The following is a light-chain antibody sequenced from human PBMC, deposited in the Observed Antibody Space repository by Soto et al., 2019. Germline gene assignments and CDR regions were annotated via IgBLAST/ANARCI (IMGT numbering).Light chain of an antibody. V-gene: IGKV1-9*01. CDR2: AAS. Sequence: IQLTQSPSSLSASVGDRVTITCRASQAISDSLVWYQQNPGQAPKLLIYAASTLQSGVPSRFSGSGSGTDFTRTIRSLHPADFANYYCQQFKSYPYTFGQGTKLEI. J-gene: IGKJ2*01. CDR3: QQFKSYPYT. CDR1: QAISDS.